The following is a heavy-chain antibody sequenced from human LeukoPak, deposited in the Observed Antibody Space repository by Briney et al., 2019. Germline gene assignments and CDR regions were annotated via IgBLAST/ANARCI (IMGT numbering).Heavy chain of an antibody. CDR2: ISGSGGST. J-gene: IGHJ4*02. Sequence: GGSLRLSCAASGFTFSSYAMSWVRQAPGKGLEWVSAISGSGGSTYYADSVKGRFTISRDNSKNTLYLQMNSLRAEDTAVYYCAKAPSGSYLRGLGYWGQGTLVTVSS. CDR1: GFTFSSYA. CDR3: AKAPSGSYLRGLGY. D-gene: IGHD1-26*01. V-gene: IGHV3-23*01.